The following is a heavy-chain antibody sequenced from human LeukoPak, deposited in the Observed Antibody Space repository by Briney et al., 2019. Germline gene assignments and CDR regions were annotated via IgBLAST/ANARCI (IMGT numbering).Heavy chain of an antibody. CDR3: ARDGRPKRHPIDY. V-gene: IGHV1-18*01. CDR2: ISAYNGNT. Sequence: ASVKVSCKVSGYTLTELSMHWVRQAPGQGLEWMGWISAYNGNTNYAQKLQGRVTMTTDTSTSTAYMELRSLRSDDTAVYYCARDGRPKRHPIDYWGQGTLVTVSS. CDR1: GYTLTELS. J-gene: IGHJ4*02.